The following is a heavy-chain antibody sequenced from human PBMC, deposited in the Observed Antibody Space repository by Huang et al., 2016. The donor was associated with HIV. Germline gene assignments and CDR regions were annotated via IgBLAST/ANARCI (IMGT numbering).Heavy chain of an antibody. CDR1: GFTFSDYA. V-gene: IGHV3-30*18. CDR3: AKDSLRQISNIYNFDS. J-gene: IGHJ4*02. D-gene: IGHD4-4*01. Sequence: VKLVESGGGVVQPGKSLTLSCAASGFTFSDYAIHWVRQAPGRGLEWVAVMSHDYRNKYCTGSVKGRFALSRDNSKNTAFLQMNGLRPEDTAVYFCAKDSLRQISNIYNFDSWGQGTLVVVSS. CDR2: MSHDYRNK.